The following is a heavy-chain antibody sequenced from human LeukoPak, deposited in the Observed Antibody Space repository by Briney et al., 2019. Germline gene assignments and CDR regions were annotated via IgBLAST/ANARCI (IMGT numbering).Heavy chain of an antibody. D-gene: IGHD4-17*01. CDR1: GGSISSSSYY. J-gene: IGHJ4*02. CDR3: ARRGDYLNYFDY. CDR2: IYYSGST. Sequence: SETLSLTCTVSGGSISSSSYYWGWIRQPPGKGLEWIGCIYYSGSTYYNPSLKSRVTISVDTSKNQFSLKLSSVTAADTAVYYCARRGDYLNYFDYWGQGTLVTVSS. V-gene: IGHV4-39*01.